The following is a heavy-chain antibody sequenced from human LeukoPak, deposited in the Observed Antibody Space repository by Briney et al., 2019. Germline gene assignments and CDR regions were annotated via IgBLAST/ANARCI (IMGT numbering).Heavy chain of an antibody. V-gene: IGHV1-8*03. CDR2: MNPNSGDT. Sequence: ASVKVSCKASGYTFTSYDINWVRQATGQGLEWMGWMNPNSGDTGYAQKFQGRVTITRNTSISTAYMELSSLRSEDTAVYYCARVYGSGTLRAFDIWGQGTMVTVSS. CDR3: ARVYGSGTLRAFDI. D-gene: IGHD3-10*01. J-gene: IGHJ3*02. CDR1: GYTFTSYD.